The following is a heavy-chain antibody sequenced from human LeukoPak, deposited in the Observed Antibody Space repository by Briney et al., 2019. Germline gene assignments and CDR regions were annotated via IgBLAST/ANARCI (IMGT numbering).Heavy chain of an antibody. V-gene: IGHV4-30-2*01. CDR1: GGSISNGGYS. CDR2: IYHSVTT. Sequence: SQTLSLTCAVSGGSISNGGYSWSWIRQPPGKGLEWIGLIYHSVTTHYNPSLKSRLTFSLDKSKNQFSLKLTSVTAADTALYYCARNYYGSGSFYVHNWGQGTLVTVSS. D-gene: IGHD3-10*01. CDR3: ARNYYGSGSFYVHN. J-gene: IGHJ4*02.